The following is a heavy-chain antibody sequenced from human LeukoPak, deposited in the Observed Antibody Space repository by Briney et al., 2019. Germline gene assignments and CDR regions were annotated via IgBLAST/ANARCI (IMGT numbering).Heavy chain of an antibody. J-gene: IGHJ3*02. CDR2: ISGSGGGT. CDR3: ARIRGSDTPHDAFDI. D-gene: IGHD3-10*01. CDR1: GFTFSSYA. V-gene: IGHV3-23*01. Sequence: GGSLRLSCVVSGFTFSSYAMSWVRQAPGKGLEWVSGISGSGGGTYYADSVKGRFTISRDNAKNSLFLQMNSLRAEDTAVYYCARIRGSDTPHDAFDIWGQGTMVTVSS.